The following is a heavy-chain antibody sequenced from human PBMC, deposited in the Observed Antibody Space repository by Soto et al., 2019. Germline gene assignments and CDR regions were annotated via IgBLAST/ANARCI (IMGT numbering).Heavy chain of an antibody. D-gene: IGHD6-13*01. J-gene: IGHJ6*02. Sequence: SETLSLTCTVSGGSISSYYWSWIRQPAGKVLEWIWRIYTSGSTNYNPSLKSRVTMSVDTSKNQFSLKLSSVTAADTAVYYCAREPQLPYSSRWYLTPHYYYYGMDVWGQGTTVTVSS. CDR2: IYTSGST. CDR3: AREPQLPYSSRWYLTPHYYYYGMDV. CDR1: GGSISSYY. V-gene: IGHV4-4*07.